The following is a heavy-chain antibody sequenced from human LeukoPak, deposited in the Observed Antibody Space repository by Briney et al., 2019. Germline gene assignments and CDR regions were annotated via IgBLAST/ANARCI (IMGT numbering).Heavy chain of an antibody. Sequence: SQTLSLTCAISGDSVSSNSAAWHWLRQSPSRGLEWLGSTYHRSKWYNDYAQSVIGRISVNPDTPKNQFSLQLNSVTPEDTAVYYCARGVSYSFDYWGQGTLVTVSS. D-gene: IGHD1-26*01. V-gene: IGHV6-1*01. J-gene: IGHJ4*02. CDR3: ARGVSYSFDY. CDR1: GDSVSSNSAA. CDR2: TYHRSKWYN.